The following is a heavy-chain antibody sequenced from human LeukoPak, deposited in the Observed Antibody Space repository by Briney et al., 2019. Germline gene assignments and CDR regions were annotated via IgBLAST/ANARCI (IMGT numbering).Heavy chain of an antibody. CDR3: ARHSFVFSLDY. J-gene: IGHJ4*02. CDR2: IYYSGST. D-gene: IGHD2-21*01. V-gene: IGHV4-59*08. Sequence: PSETLSLTCTVSGGSISSYYWSWIRQPPGKGLEWIGYIYYSGSTNYSPSLKSRVTISVDTSKNQFSLKLSSVTAADTAVYYCARHSFVFSLDYWGQGTLVTVSS. CDR1: GGSISSYY.